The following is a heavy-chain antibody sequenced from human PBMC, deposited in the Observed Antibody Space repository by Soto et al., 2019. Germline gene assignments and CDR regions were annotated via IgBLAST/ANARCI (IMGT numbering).Heavy chain of an antibody. J-gene: IGHJ6*03. D-gene: IGHD4-17*01. CDR2: INHSGST. CDR1: GGSFSGYY. V-gene: IGHV4-34*01. CDR3: ARGPEIDYGDYPPLLYYYYYMDV. Sequence: SETLSLTCAVYGGSFSGYYWSWIRQPPGKGLEWIGEINHSGSTNYNPSLKSRVTISVDTSKNQFSLKLSSVTAADTAVYYCARGPEIDYGDYPPLLYYYYYMDVWGKGTTVTVSS.